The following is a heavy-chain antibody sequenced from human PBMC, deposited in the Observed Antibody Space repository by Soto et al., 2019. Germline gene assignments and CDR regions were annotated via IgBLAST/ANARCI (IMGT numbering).Heavy chain of an antibody. CDR2: ISAYNGNT. CDR3: ARDPPITGSLRGTPLMAV. D-gene: IGHD1-20*01. Sequence: QIQLVQSGAEVKKPGASVKVSCKASGYSFTSYGISWVRQAPGQGLEWMGWISAYNGNTNYEQKFQGRVAMTTDTSTNTAYLELRTLRSDDAAVYYCARDPPITGSLRGTPLMAVWGKGTTVTVSS. J-gene: IGHJ6*04. V-gene: IGHV1-18*04. CDR1: GYSFTSYG.